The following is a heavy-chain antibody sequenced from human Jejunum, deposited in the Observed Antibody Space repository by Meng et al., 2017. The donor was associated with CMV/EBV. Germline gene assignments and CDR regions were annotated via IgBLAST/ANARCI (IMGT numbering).Heavy chain of an antibody. CDR1: GCDSRSDQG. CDR2: IYHSGRT. Sequence: GRLEVSCPGLVKPSGALGHTSGGCGCDSRSDQGWMWVRQAPGKGLEWIGEIYHSGRTNYNPSVKSRVSMSVDKSQNHFSLRLSSVTAADTAVYYCTTLYGDSISWGQGTLVTVSS. D-gene: IGHD4-17*01. CDR3: TTLYGDSIS. V-gene: IGHV4-4*02. J-gene: IGHJ4*02.